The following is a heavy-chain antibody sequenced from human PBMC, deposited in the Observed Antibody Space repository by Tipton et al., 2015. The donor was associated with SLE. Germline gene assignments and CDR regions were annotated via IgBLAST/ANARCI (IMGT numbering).Heavy chain of an antibody. Sequence: SLRLSCAASGFTFSSYAMHWVRQAPGKGPEWVAVISYDGSNKYYADSVKGRFTISRDNSKNTLYLQMNSLRAEDTAVYYCARDKRWLVTFDYWGQGTLVTVSS. V-gene: IGHV3-30*04. CDR3: ARDKRWLVTFDY. D-gene: IGHD6-19*01. J-gene: IGHJ4*02. CDR2: ISYDGSNK. CDR1: GFTFSSYA.